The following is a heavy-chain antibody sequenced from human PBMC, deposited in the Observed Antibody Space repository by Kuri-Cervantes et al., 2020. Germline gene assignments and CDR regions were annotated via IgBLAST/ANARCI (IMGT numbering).Heavy chain of an antibody. V-gene: IGHV3-7*01. J-gene: IGHJ4*02. CDR2: IKKDGSGK. CDR3: ARDILAAAGTS. D-gene: IGHD6-13*01. Sequence: GESLKISCAASGFIFNNYWMSWVRQAPGKGLEWVANIKKDGSGKYYVDSVKGRFTISRDNAKNSLYLQMNSLRAEDTAVYYCARDILAAAGTSWGQGTLVTVS. CDR1: GFIFNNYW.